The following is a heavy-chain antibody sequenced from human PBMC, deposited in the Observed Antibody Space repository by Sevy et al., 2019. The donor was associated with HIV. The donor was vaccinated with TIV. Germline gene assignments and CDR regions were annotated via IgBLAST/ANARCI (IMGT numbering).Heavy chain of an antibody. J-gene: IGHJ4*02. D-gene: IGHD1-7*01. CDR2: IKQDAGQK. V-gene: IGHV3-7*01. CDR1: GFTFSKYW. Sequence: GGSLRLSCAASGFTFSKYWMCWVRQAPGKGLEWVANIKQDAGQKYYVDSVKGRFIISRDNAKYSLYLQMNSLRAEDTAVYICARDDGNYYFHYWGQGTLVTVSS. CDR3: ARDDGNYYFHY.